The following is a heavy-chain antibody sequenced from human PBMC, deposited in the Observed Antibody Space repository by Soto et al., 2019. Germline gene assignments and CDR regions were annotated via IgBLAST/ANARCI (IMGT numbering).Heavy chain of an antibody. J-gene: IGHJ6*02. CDR3: AREKTSYGMDV. Sequence: QVPLVQSGAEVKKPGASVKVSCKASGYTFTSYDINWVRQANGQGLEWMGWMNPNSGNTGYAQKFQGRVTMTRNTSISTAYMKLSSLRSEDTAEYYCAREKTSYGMDVWGQGTTVTVSS. CDR1: GYTFTSYD. CDR2: MNPNSGNT. V-gene: IGHV1-8*01.